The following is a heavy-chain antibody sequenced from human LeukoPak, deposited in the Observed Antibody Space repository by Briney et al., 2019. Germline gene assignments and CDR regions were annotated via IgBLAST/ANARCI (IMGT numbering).Heavy chain of an antibody. CDR2: INPNSDAI. CDR1: GYTFTGYY. Sequence: PGASVKVSCKASGYTFTGYYMHWVRQAPGQGLEWMGWINPNSDAINYAQKFQGRVIMTRDTSISTVYMELSRLTSDDTAVYCCAREGGSTGSDCWGQGTLVTVSS. J-gene: IGHJ4*02. V-gene: IGHV1-2*02. CDR3: AREGGSTGSDC. D-gene: IGHD6-19*01.